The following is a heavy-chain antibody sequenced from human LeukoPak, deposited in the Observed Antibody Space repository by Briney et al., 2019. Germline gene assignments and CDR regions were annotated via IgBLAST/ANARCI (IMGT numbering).Heavy chain of an antibody. CDR3: ARGGATTLFDY. Sequence: PGGSLRLSCAASGFTFSSYAMHRVRQAPGKGLEYVSAITSNGDKTYYGNSVKGRFTISRDNSKNTLYLQMSSLSIEDVAVYYCARGGATTLFDYWGQGTLVTVSS. CDR1: GFTFSSYA. CDR2: ITSNGDKT. D-gene: IGHD1-26*01. V-gene: IGHV3-64*01. J-gene: IGHJ4*02.